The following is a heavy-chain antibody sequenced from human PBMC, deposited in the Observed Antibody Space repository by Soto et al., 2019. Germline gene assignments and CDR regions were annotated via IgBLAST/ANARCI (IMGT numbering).Heavy chain of an antibody. CDR1: GFTFSSYS. J-gene: IGHJ4*02. D-gene: IGHD3-22*01. CDR2: ISSSSSYI. V-gene: IGHV3-21*01. Sequence: EVQLVESGGGLVKPGGSLRLSCAASGFTFSSYSMTWVRQAPGKGLEWVSSISSSSSYIYYADSVKGRFTISRDNAKNSLYLQMNSLRAEDTAVYYCASAGRGYYFASDYWGQGTLVTVSS. CDR3: ASAGRGYYFASDY.